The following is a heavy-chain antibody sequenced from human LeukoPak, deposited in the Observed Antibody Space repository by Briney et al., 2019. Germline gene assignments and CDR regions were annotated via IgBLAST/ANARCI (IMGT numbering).Heavy chain of an antibody. CDR2: ISSSSSYI. V-gene: IGHV3-21*01. Sequence: GGSLRLSCAASGFTFSSDSMNWVRQAPGKGLEWVSSISSSSSYIYYADSVKGRFTISRDNAKNSLYLQMNSLRAEDTAVYYCARVWSRNGGYGEDYWGQGTLVTVSS. D-gene: IGHD4-17*01. CDR1: GFTFSSDS. J-gene: IGHJ4*02. CDR3: ARVWSRNGGYGEDY.